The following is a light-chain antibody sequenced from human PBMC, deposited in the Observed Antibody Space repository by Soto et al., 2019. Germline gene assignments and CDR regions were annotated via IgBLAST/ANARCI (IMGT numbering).Light chain of an antibody. V-gene: IGKV1-5*03. CDR1: QDITNY. CDR2: KAS. CDR3: QQYNSYPT. Sequence: DIQMTQSPSSLSASVGDRVTITCQASQDITNYLNWYQQKPGKAPKLLIYKASSLESGVPSRLSGSGSGTEFTLTISSLQPDDFATYYCQQYNSYPTFGQGTKVDIK. J-gene: IGKJ1*01.